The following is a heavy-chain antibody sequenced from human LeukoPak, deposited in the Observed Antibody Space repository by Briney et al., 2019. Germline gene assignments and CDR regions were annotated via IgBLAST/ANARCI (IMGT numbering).Heavy chain of an antibody. D-gene: IGHD4-17*01. V-gene: IGHV1-46*01. Sequence: ASVKVSCKASGYTFTSYYMHWVRQAPGQGLEWMGIINPSGGSTSYAQKFQGRVTMTRNTSISTAYMELSSLRSEDTAVYYCARGGPYGVGGMDVWGQGTTVTVSS. J-gene: IGHJ6*02. CDR1: GYTFTSYY. CDR3: ARGGPYGVGGMDV. CDR2: INPSGGST.